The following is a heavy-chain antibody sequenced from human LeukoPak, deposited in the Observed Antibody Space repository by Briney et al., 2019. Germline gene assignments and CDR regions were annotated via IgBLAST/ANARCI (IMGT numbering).Heavy chain of an antibody. J-gene: IGHJ5*02. CDR3: ARAMVRGVIIALYNWFDP. Sequence: SETLSLTCTVSGGSISSSRYYWGWIRQPPGKGLEWIGSIYSSGTTCYNPSLKSRVTISVDTPKNQFSLRLSSVTAADTAVYYCARAMVRGVIIALYNWFDPWGQGTLVTVSS. D-gene: IGHD3-10*01. CDR2: IYSSGTT. V-gene: IGHV4-39*01. CDR1: GGSISSSRYY.